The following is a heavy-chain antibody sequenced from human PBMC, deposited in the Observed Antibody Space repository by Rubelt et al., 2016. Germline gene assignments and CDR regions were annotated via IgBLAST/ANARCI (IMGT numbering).Heavy chain of an antibody. J-gene: IGHJ4*02. CDR1: GASISSGPYY. CDR3: AGDRYNSGYFDY. V-gene: IGHV4-31*03. CDR2: IYSSGSS. D-gene: IGHD5-18*01. Sequence: QLQLQESGPGLVKPSETLSLTCTVSGASISSGPYYWSWIRQLPGKGLEWIGYIYSSGSSYYNPSLESRVTISVDTSKIQFSLNLSSVTAADTAVYYCAGDRYNSGYFDYWGQGTLVTVSS.